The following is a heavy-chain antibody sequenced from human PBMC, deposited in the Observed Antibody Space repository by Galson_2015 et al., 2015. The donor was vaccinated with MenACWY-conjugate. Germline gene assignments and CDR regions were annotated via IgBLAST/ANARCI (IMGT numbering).Heavy chain of an antibody. CDR3: ARHPPGGRGMDV. CDR1: GYIFTTYW. CDR2: ISPGDSNT. V-gene: IGHV5-51*01. D-gene: IGHD1-26*01. J-gene: IGHJ6*02. Sequence: HSGAEVKKPGESLTISCKASGYIFTTYWIAWGRQMPGKGLEWMGLISPGDSNTRYSPSFQGQITISADKSISTAYLQWSSLKASDTAMYYCARHPPGGRGMDVWGQGTTVTVSS.